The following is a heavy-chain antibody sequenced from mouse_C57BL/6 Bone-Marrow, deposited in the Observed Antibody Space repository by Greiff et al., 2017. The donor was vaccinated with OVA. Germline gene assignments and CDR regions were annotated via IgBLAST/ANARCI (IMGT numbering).Heavy chain of an antibody. CDR3: ARVLYYRWYFDV. CDR2: ISDGGSYT. D-gene: IGHD1-1*01. Sequence: EVKVVDSGGGLVKPGGSLKLSCAASGFTFSSYAMSWVRQTPEKRLEWVATISDGGSYTYYPDNVKGRFTISRDNAKNNLYLQMSHLKSEDTAMYYCARVLYYRWYFDVWGTGTTVTVSS. J-gene: IGHJ1*03. V-gene: IGHV5-4*03. CDR1: GFTFSSYA.